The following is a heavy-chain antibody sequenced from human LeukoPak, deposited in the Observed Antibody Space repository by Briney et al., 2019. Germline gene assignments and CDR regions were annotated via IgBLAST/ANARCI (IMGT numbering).Heavy chain of an antibody. V-gene: IGHV3-66*02. J-gene: IGHJ4*02. CDR2: IYSGGST. Sequence: GGSLRLSCAASGFTVSSNYMSWVRQAPGKGLEWVSVIYSGGSTYYADSVKGRFTISRDNSKNTLFLQMNSLRAGDTAVYYCARSSGYYYHDYWGQGTLVTVSS. CDR3: ARSSGYYYHDY. D-gene: IGHD3-22*01. CDR1: GFTVSSNY.